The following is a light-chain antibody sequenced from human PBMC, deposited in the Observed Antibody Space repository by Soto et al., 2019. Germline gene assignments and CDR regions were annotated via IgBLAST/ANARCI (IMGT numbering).Light chain of an antibody. J-gene: IGLJ2*01. CDR3: SSYTSSSTLEV. CDR2: EVS. Sequence: ALTQPASVSGSPGQSITISCTGTSSDVGGYNYVSWYQQHPGKAPKLMIYEVSNRPSGVSNRFSGSKSGNTASLTISGLQAEDEADYYCSSYTSSSTLEVFGGGTKVTVL. V-gene: IGLV2-14*01. CDR1: SSDVGGYNY.